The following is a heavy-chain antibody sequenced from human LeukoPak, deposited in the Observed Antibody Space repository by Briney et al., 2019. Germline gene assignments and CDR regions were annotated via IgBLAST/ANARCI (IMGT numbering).Heavy chain of an antibody. CDR3: ARLCMVRGVIEIYYFDY. J-gene: IGHJ4*02. V-gene: IGHV4-59*01. Sequence: SETLSLTCTVSGGSISRYYWSWIRQPPGKGLEWIGYIYYSGSTNYNPSLKSRVTISVDTSKNQFSLKLNSVTAADTALYYCARLCMVRGVIEIYYFDYWGQGTLVTVSS. D-gene: IGHD3-10*01. CDR1: GGSISRYY. CDR2: IYYSGST.